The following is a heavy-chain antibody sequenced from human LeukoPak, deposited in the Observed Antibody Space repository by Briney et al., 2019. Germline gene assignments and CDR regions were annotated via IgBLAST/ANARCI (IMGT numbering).Heavy chain of an antibody. CDR1: GGSISSSSYY. J-gene: IGHJ4*02. D-gene: IGHD1-20*01. CDR3: ARDPPNWRGLCWY. CDR2: IYYSGST. Sequence: SETLSLTCTVSGGSISSSSYYWGWIRQPPGKGLEWIGSIYYSGSTYYNPSLKSRVTISVDTSKNQFSLKLSSVTAADTAVYYCARDPPNWRGLCWYWGQGTLVTVSS. V-gene: IGHV4-39*07.